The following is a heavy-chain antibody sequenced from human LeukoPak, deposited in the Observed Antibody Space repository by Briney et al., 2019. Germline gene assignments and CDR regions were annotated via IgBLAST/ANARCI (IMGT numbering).Heavy chain of an antibody. Sequence: PEGSLRLSCAASGFTFKSYGMHWVRQAPGRGLEWVAFIRYDGSNKYTADSVKGRFTISRDNSKNTLYLQMNSLRAEDTAVYYCAKPTSSYSSGWYGKTPDAFDIWGQGTMVTVSS. J-gene: IGHJ3*02. CDR1: GFTFKSYG. CDR3: AKPTSSYSSGWYGKTPDAFDI. CDR2: IRYDGSNK. V-gene: IGHV3-30*02. D-gene: IGHD6-19*01.